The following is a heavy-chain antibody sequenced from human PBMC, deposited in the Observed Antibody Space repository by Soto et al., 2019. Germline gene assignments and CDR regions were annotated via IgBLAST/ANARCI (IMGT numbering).Heavy chain of an antibody. CDR1: GGSISSGGYS. V-gene: IGHV4-30-2*01. CDR2: IYQSGST. J-gene: IGHJ4*02. D-gene: IGHD6-19*01. Sequence: QLQLQESGSGLVKPSQTLSLTCAVSGGSISSGGYSWSWIRQPPGKGLEWIGYIYQSGSTFYNPTVKSRVTLSLDRAKNQFSLKVSYVTAVDTAVYYCAGLYSSGWYFDYWGQGTLVIASS. CDR3: AGLYSSGWYFDY.